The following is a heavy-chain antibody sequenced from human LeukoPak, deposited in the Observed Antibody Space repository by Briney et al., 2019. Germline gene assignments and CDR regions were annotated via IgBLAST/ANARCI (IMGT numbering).Heavy chain of an antibody. J-gene: IGHJ4*02. D-gene: IGHD5-18*01. Sequence: GGSLRLSCAASGFTFSSYSMNWVRQAPGKGLEWVSAISGSGGSTYYADSVKGRFTISRDNSKNTLYLQMNSLRAEDTAVYYCAKQGGYSYGDYWGQGTLVTVSS. V-gene: IGHV3-23*01. CDR1: GFTFSSYS. CDR2: ISGSGGST. CDR3: AKQGGYSYGDY.